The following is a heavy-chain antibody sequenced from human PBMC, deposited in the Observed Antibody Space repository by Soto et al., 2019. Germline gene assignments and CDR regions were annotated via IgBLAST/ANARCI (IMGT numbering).Heavy chain of an antibody. J-gene: IGHJ4*02. CDR2: VNPILSMS. V-gene: IGHV1-69*04. D-gene: IGHD3-10*01. CDR3: ATSYGSGYRAFDS. CDR1: GVTFSFYS. Sequence: QVQLLQSGAEVQRPGSSVKVSCKASGVTFSFYSINWVRQAPGLGLEWMGRVNPILSMSNYAQRFQGRVTMTADKSTSTAYMELSGLRSEDTAMYYCATSYGSGYRAFDSWGQGALVTVSS.